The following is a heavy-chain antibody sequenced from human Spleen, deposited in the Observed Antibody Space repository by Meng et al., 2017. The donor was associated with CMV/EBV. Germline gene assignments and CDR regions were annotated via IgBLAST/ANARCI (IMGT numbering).Heavy chain of an antibody. J-gene: IGHJ3*01. CDR3: VREFWRPIVGNAFDF. CDR2: ISASSSDI. V-gene: IGHV3-21*01. D-gene: IGHD1-26*01. Sequence: GGSLRLSCAASGFTFRSYWMSWVRQAPGKGLEWVSSISASSSDIYYGDSVRGRFTVSRNNAQTSLYLQMNTLRVEDTAVYYCVREFWRPIVGNAFDFWGQGTVVTVSS. CDR1: GFTFRSYW.